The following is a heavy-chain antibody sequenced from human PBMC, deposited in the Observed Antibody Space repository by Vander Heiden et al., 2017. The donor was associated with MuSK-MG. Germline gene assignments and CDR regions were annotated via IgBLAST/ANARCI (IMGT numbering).Heavy chain of an antibody. Sequence: EVQLVQSGAEVKKPGEFLTISCKGSGYSFSTYWIGWVRQMPGKGLEWMGIIYPGDSDTKYSPSFQGQVTISADKSISTAYLQWSSLKPSDTAMYYCARQLKGIIGRYFFHYRGQGTLVNVSS. J-gene: IGHJ4*02. CDR3: ARQLKGIIGRYFFHY. CDR1: GYSFSTYW. CDR2: IYPGDSDT. V-gene: IGHV5-51*01. D-gene: IGHD3-3*02.